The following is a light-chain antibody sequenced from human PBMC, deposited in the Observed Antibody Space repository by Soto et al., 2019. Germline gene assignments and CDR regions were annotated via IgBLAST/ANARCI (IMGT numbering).Light chain of an antibody. CDR2: RAS. V-gene: IGKV3-15*01. CDR3: QQYNDWPPSYT. Sequence: EIVMTQSPATLSVSPGERATLSCRASQSVSSNLAWYQQKPGQAPRLLIYRASTRATDIPARFSGSGSGTEFTLIISSLQSEDSAVYYCQQYNDWPPSYTFGQGTKLEIK. CDR1: QSVSSN. J-gene: IGKJ2*01.